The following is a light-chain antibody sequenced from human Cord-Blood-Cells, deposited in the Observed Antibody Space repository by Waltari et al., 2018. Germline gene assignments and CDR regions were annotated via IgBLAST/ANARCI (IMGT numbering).Light chain of an antibody. CDR1: QSVSSY. J-gene: IGKJ4*01. CDR2: DAS. CDR3: QQRSNWLT. V-gene: IGKV3-11*01. Sequence: EIVLPQSPPTLSLSQGERATPSCRASQSVSSYLAWYQQKPGQAPRLLIYDASNRATGIPARFSGSGSGTDFTLTISSLEPEDFAVYYCQQRSNWLTFGGGTKVEIK.